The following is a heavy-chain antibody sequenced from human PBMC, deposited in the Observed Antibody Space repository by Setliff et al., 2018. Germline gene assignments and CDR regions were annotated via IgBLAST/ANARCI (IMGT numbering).Heavy chain of an antibody. CDR1: GFTVSSNY. Sequence: GGSLRLSCAASGFTVSSNYMTWVRQAPGKGLEWVSLIYSDGSAYYADSVKGRFTISRDNSENTLYLQMNSLRAEDTAVYYCAKDIVVVPAATFDFWSGSYYMDVWGKGTTVTVSS. CDR3: AKDIVVVPAATFDFWSGSYYMDV. J-gene: IGHJ6*03. V-gene: IGHV3-66*02. CDR2: IYSDGSA. D-gene: IGHD2-2*01.